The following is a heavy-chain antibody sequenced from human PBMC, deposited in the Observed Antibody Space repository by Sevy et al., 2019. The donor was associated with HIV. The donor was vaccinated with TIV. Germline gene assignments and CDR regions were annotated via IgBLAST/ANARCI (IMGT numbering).Heavy chain of an antibody. J-gene: IGHJ4*02. CDR1: GYTFTSYG. CDR3: ARSEQYSYGLYYFDY. V-gene: IGHV1-18*01. CDR2: ISAYNGNT. D-gene: IGHD5-18*01. Sequence: ASVKVSCKASGYTFTSYGISWLRQAPGQGLEWMGWISAYNGNTNYAQKLQGRVTMTTDTSTSTAYMELRSLRSDDTAVYYCARSEQYSYGLYYFDYWGQGTLVTVSS.